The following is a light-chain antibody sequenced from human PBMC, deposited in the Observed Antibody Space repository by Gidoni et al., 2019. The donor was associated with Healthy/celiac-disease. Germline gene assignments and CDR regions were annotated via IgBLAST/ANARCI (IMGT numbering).Light chain of an antibody. Sequence: QSVLTQPPSASWTPGQRVTISCSGSSSNIGRNTVNWYQQLPGTAPKLLIYSNNQRPSGVPDRFSGSKSGTSASLAISGLQSEDEADYYCAAWDDSLNVVVFGGGTKLTVL. CDR1: SSNIGRNT. CDR2: SNN. CDR3: AAWDDSLNVVV. J-gene: IGLJ2*01. V-gene: IGLV1-44*01.